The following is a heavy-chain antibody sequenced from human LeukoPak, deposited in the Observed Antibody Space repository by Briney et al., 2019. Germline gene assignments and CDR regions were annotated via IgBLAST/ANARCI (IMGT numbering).Heavy chain of an antibody. Sequence: ASVKVSCKASGYTFTGYYMHWVRQAPGQGLEWMGWINPNSGGTNYAQKFQGRVTMTRDTSISTAYMELSRLRSDDTAVYYCARAPSLWLQFEYYYYYMDVWGKGTTVTVSS. CDR2: INPNSGGT. CDR3: ARAPSLWLQFEYYYYYMDV. J-gene: IGHJ6*03. CDR1: GYTFTGYY. V-gene: IGHV1-2*02. D-gene: IGHD5-24*01.